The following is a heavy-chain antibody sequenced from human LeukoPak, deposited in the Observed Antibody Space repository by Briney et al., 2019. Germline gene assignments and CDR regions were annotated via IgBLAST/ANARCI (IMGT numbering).Heavy chain of an antibody. J-gene: IGHJ4*02. CDR2: IYYSGTP. V-gene: IGHV4-39*01. D-gene: IGHD4-17*01. CDR3: ASSLRSDDY. CDR1: GVSISSSSTS. Sequence: SETLSLTCTVSGVSISSSSTSWGGIRQPPGKGLEWIGRIYYSGTPYYNPSLKRRVTISVDTPKTPFSLNLSPVTAQDTAVYSCASSLRSDDYWVQGTLV.